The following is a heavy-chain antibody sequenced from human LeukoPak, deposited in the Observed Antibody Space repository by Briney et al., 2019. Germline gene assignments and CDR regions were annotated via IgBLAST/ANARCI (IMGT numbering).Heavy chain of an antibody. V-gene: IGHV3-23*01. CDR1: GFTFSSYG. D-gene: IGHD3-3*01. Sequence: GGSLRLSCAASGFTFSSYGMSWVRQAPGKGLEWVSAISGSGGSTYYADSVKGRFTISRDNAKNSLFLQMNSLRAEDTAVYYCARRDVTIFGVADDSWGQGTLVTVSS. CDR3: ARRDVTIFGVADDS. J-gene: IGHJ4*02. CDR2: ISGSGGST.